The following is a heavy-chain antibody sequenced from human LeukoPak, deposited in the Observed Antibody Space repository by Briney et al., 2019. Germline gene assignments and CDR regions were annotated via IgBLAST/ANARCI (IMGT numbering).Heavy chain of an antibody. CDR1: GYTYTIYG. CDR3: ARGRRGGDSSSWYRSYYYYYMDV. J-gene: IGHJ6*03. V-gene: IGHV1-18*01. D-gene: IGHD6-13*01. Sequence: ASVKVSCKASGYTYTIYGISWVRQAPGQGLEWMGWISAYNGYTHYAQKLQGRVTMTTDTSTSTAYMELRSLRSDDTAVYYCARGRRGGDSSSWYRSYYYYYMDVWGKGTTVTISS. CDR2: ISAYNGYT.